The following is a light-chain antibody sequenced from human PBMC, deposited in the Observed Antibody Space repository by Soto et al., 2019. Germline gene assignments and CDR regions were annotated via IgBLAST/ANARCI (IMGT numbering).Light chain of an antibody. V-gene: IGKV3-20*01. CDR2: GAS. CDR1: QSVSSSY. Sequence: EIVLTQSPGTLSLSPGERATLSCRASQSVSSSYLARYQQKPGQAPRLLIYGASSRATGIPDRFSGSGSGAEFPVINSRLEPQDFAVCYCQQCGSSPPYTFGQGTKLEIK. J-gene: IGKJ2*01. CDR3: QQCGSSPPYT.